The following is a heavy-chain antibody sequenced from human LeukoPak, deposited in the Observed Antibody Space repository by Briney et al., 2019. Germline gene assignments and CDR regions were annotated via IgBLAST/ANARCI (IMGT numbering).Heavy chain of an antibody. CDR2: ISAYNGDT. CDR3: ARGGGYCSGGSCYEFDY. CDR1: VYTFSSFG. Sequence: ASVKVSFTSSVYTFSSFGISWVRQAPGQGLEWMGWISAYNGDTNYAQKLQGRVTMTTDTSTSTAYMELRSLRSDDTAVYYCARGGGYCSGGSCYEFDYWGQGTLVTVSS. D-gene: IGHD2-15*01. V-gene: IGHV1-18*01. J-gene: IGHJ4*02.